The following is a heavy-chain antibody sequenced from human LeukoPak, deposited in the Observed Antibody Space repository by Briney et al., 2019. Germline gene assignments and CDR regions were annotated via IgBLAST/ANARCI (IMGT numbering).Heavy chain of an antibody. CDR1: GYTFTGYY. CDR3: ARSEGSGSYYKSY. V-gene: IGHV1-2*06. D-gene: IGHD3-10*01. J-gene: IGHJ4*02. CDR2: INPNSGGT. Sequence: GASVKVSCKASGYTFTGYYMHWVRQAPGQGLEWMGRINPNSGGTNPAQKFQGRVTMTRDTSISTAYMELSRLRSDDTAVYYCARSEGSGSYYKSYWGQGTLVTVSS.